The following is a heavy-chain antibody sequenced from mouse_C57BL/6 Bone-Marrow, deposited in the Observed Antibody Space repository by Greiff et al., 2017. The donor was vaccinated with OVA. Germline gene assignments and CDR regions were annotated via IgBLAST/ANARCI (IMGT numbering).Heavy chain of an antibody. CDR2: ISGGGGNT. Sequence: EVKVVESGGGLVKPGGSLKLSCAASGFTFSSYTMSWVRQTPEKRLEWVATISGGGGNTYYPDSVKGRFTISRDNAKNTLYLQMSSLRSEDTAFYYCARQGYYYGSSSYWYFDVWGTGTTVTVSS. J-gene: IGHJ1*03. CDR1: GFTFSSYT. V-gene: IGHV5-9*01. CDR3: ARQGYYYGSSSYWYFDV. D-gene: IGHD1-1*01.